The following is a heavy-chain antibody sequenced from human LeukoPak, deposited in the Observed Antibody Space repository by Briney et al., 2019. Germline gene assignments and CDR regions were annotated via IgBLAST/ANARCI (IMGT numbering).Heavy chain of an antibody. CDR1: GGSISSGTYY. CDR2: IYSSGST. D-gene: IGHD3-10*01. CDR3: ASEYGSGSYSDY. Sequence: PSQTLSLTCTVSGGSISSGTYYWSWIRQPAGKGLEWIGRIYSSGSTNYNPSLKSRVAISVDTSENQFSLQLSSVTAAGTAVYYCASEYGSGSYSDYWGQGTLVTVSS. V-gene: IGHV4-61*02. J-gene: IGHJ4*02.